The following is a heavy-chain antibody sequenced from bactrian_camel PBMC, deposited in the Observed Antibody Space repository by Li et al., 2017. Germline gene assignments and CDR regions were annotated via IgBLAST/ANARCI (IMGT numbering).Heavy chain of an antibody. Sequence: VQLVESGGGLVQAGGSLTLSCAASTYGYSEEFMGWFRQAPGKAREGVAGIDSDGITTIANSGKGRFTISRDNAKNILYLQPNSLQPEDTAMYYCAARDSAVADVPRTPLSMYSYNHWGQGTQVTVS. D-gene: IGHD1*01. CDR1: TYGYSEEF. CDR2: IDSDGIT. CDR3: AARDSAVADVPRTPLSMYSYNH. J-gene: IGHJ4*01. V-gene: IGHV3S10*01.